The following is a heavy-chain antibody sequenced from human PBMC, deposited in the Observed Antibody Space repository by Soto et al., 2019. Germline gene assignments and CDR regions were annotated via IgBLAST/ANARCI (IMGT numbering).Heavy chain of an antibody. J-gene: IGHJ3*02. CDR2: IIPILGIA. V-gene: IGHV1-69*02. CDR3: ARKGYCSSTSCPDDAFDI. CDR1: GGTFSSYT. Sequence: SVKVSCKASGGTFSSYTISWVRQAPGQGLEWMGRIIPILGIANYAQKFQGRVTITADKSTSTAYMELSSLRSEDTAVYYCARKGYCSSTSCPDDAFDIWGQGTMVTVSS. D-gene: IGHD2-2*01.